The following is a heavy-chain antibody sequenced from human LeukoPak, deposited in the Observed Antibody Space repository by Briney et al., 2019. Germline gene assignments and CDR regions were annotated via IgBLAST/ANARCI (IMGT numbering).Heavy chain of an antibody. CDR1: GGSISSYY. CDR2: IYYSGST. J-gene: IGHJ4*02. Sequence: SETLSLTCTVSGGSISSYYWSWIRQPPGKGLEWIGYIYYSGSTNYNPSLKSRVTMSIDTSKNQFSLKLTSVTAADTATYYCAREKTREHDYWGQGTLVTVYS. V-gene: IGHV4-59*01. CDR3: AREKTREHDY.